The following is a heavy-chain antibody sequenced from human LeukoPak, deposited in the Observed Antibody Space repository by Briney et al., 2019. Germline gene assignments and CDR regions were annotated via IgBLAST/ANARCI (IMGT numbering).Heavy chain of an antibody. CDR2: INHSGST. CDR1: GGSFSGYY. Sequence: PSETLSLTCAVYGGSFSGYYWSWIRQPPGKGLEWIGEINHSGSTNYNPSLKSRVTISVDTSKNQFSLKLSSVTAADTAVYYCARPLLPRYSSSWDYDYWGQGTLVTVSS. D-gene: IGHD6-13*01. CDR3: ARPLLPRYSSSWDYDY. V-gene: IGHV4-34*01. J-gene: IGHJ4*02.